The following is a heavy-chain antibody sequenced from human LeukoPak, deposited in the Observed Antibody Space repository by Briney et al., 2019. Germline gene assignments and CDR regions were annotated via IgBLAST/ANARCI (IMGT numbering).Heavy chain of an antibody. J-gene: IGHJ4*02. D-gene: IGHD2-8*02. CDR1: GFTFASYG. V-gene: IGHV3-30*02. CDR3: TRNQGYCTGGGCYIDY. CDR2: IRYDGTNK. Sequence: GGSLRLSCAASGFTFASYGMHWVRHAPGKGLEWVSLIRYDGTNKYYTDSVKGRFTISKPDSKNTLYLQMNSLRDEDTAVYYCTRNQGYCTGGGCYIDYWGQGTLVTVSS.